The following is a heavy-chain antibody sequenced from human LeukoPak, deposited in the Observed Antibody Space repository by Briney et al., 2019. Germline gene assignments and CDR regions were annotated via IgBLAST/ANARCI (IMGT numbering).Heavy chain of an antibody. V-gene: IGHV1-69*06. CDR2: IIPIFGTA. J-gene: IGHJ6*03. Sequence: SVKVSCKASGGTFSSYAISWVRQAPGQGLEWMGGIIPIFGTANYAQKFQGRVTITADKSTSTAYMELSSLRSEDTAVYYCARSDGPVLVSPGAPIHYYYFYMDVWGKGTTVTVSS. CDR1: GGTFSSYA. D-gene: IGHD3-3*02. CDR3: ARSDGPVLVSPGAPIHYYYFYMDV.